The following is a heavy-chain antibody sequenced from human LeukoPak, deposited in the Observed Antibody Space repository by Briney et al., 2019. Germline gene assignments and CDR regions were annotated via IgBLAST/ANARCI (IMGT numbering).Heavy chain of an antibody. CDR2: ISSSSSTT. Sequence: GGSLRLSCAASGFTFSSYSMNWVRQAPGKGLEWVSYISSSSSTTYYADSVKGRFTISRDNAKNSLYLQMNSLRAEDTAVYYCARDRTLNYYGMDVWGQGTTVTVSS. V-gene: IGHV3-48*04. CDR1: GFTFSSYS. CDR3: ARDRTLNYYGMDV. J-gene: IGHJ6*02.